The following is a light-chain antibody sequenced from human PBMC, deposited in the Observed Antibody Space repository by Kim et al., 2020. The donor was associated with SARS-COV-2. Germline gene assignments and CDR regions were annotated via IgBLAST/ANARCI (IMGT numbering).Light chain of an antibody. CDR1: HDINIF. CDR2: DAS. Sequence: AYVGDRVTITYQASHDINIFLNWFQQKPGEAPKLLISDASSLETGLPSRFSGSGSGTHVTFTISSLQPGDVATYYCQQFDTVPLTFGGGTKVDIK. J-gene: IGKJ4*01. CDR3: QQFDTVPLT. V-gene: IGKV1-33*01.